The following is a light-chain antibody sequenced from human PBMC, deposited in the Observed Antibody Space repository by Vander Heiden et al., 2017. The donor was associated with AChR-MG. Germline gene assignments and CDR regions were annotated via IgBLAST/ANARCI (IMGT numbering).Light chain of an antibody. CDR3: QQYDSYPLT. J-gene: IGKJ4*01. Sequence: DIQMTQSPSTLSASVGDRVTITCRASQSISSWLAWYQQKPGKAPKLLIYKASTLESGVPSRFSGSGSGTDFTLTISSLQPDDSATYYCQQYDSYPLTFGGRTKVEIK. CDR1: QSISSW. CDR2: KAS. V-gene: IGKV1-5*03.